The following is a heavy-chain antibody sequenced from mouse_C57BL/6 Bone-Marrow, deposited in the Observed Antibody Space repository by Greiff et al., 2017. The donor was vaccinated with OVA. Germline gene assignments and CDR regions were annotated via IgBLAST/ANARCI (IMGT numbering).Heavy chain of an antibody. CDR2: IRTYNGNT. Sequence: VQLKESGPEVVRPGVSVKISCKGSGYTFTDCALHWVKQSHAKRLEWIGVIRTYNGNTHYNQRFKGKATMTVDKSSSTAYMELARVTSEDSAIYYCASEAGYYFYAMDYWGQGTSVTVSS. CDR1: GYTFTDCA. D-gene: IGHD2-3*01. CDR3: ASEAGYYFYAMDY. V-gene: IGHV1-67*01. J-gene: IGHJ4*01.